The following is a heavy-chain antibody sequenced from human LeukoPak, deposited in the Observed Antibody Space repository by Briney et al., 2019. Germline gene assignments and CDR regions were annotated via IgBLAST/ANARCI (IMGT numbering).Heavy chain of an antibody. Sequence: PSETLSLTCTVSGGSISSYYWSWIRQPAGKGLEWIGRIYTSGSTNYNPSLKSRVTMSVDTSKNQFSLKLSSVTAADTAVYYCARDNSNAYCSGGSCYSLRWFDPWGQGTLVTVSS. CDR1: GGSISSYY. CDR2: IYTSGST. CDR3: ARDNSNAYCSGGSCYSLRWFDP. J-gene: IGHJ5*02. V-gene: IGHV4-4*07. D-gene: IGHD2-15*01.